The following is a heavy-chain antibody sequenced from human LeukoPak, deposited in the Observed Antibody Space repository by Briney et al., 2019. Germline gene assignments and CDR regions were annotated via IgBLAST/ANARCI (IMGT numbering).Heavy chain of an antibody. J-gene: IGHJ4*02. D-gene: IGHD5-12*01. CDR3: ARDHPHDKGYSGYSYFDS. CDR2: ISSSGSTI. CDR1: GFTFSSYE. Sequence: GGSLRLSCAASGFTFSSYEMNWVRQAPGKGLEWVSYISSSGSTIYYADSVKGRFTISRDNAKNSLYLQMNSLRAEDTAVYYCARDHPHDKGYSGYSYFDSWGQGTLVTVSS. V-gene: IGHV3-48*03.